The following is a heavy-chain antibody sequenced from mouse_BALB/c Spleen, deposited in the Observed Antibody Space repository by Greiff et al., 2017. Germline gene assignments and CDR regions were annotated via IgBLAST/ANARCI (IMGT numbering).Heavy chain of an antibody. CDR3: ARLYGYDTYYAMDY. V-gene: IGHV5-6*01. CDR1: GFTFSSYG. CDR2: ISSGGSYT. Sequence: EVKLMESGGDLVKPGGSLKLSCAASGFTFSSYGMSWVRQTPDKRLEWVATISSGGSYTYYPDSVKGRFTISRDNAKNTLYLQMSSLKSEDTAMYYCARLYGYDTYYAMDYWGQGTSVTVSS. J-gene: IGHJ4*01. D-gene: IGHD2-2*01.